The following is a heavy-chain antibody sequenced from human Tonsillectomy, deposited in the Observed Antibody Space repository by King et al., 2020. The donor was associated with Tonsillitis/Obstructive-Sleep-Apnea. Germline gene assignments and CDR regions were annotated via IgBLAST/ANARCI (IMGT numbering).Heavy chain of an antibody. J-gene: IGHJ5*02. Sequence: QLVQSGAEVKKPGASVKVSCKASGYTFTSYGISWVRQSPGQGLEWMGWISAYNGNTNYAQKLQGRVTMTTDTSTSTAYMELRSLRSDDTAVYYCARVPKYDFWSGYYGVSDYTWFDPWGHGTLVTVSS. CDR2: ISAYNGNT. V-gene: IGHV1-18*01. CDR1: GYTFTSYG. CDR3: ARVPKYDFWSGYYGVSDYTWFDP. D-gene: IGHD3-3*01.